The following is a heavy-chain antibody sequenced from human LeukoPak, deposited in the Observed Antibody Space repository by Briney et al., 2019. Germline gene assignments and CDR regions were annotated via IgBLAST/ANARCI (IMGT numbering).Heavy chain of an antibody. Sequence: GGSLRLSCAASGFTFSSNAMSWVRQAPGKGLEWVSAISGSGGSTYYADSVKGRFTISRDNSKNTLYLQMNSLRAEDTAVYYCARYDGGSGPFDYWGQGTLVTVSS. CDR1: GFTFSSNA. CDR3: ARYDGGSGPFDY. V-gene: IGHV3-23*01. D-gene: IGHD3-10*01. J-gene: IGHJ4*02. CDR2: ISGSGGST.